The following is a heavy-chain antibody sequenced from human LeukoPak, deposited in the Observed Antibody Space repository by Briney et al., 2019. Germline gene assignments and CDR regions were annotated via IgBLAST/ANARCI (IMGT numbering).Heavy chain of an antibody. J-gene: IGHJ4*02. CDR3: ARALGYCSSTSCCTGFDY. D-gene: IGHD2-2*02. CDR2: IYYSGST. CDR1: GGSISSYY. Sequence: PSETLSLTCTVSGGSISSYYWSWVRQPPGKGLEWIGYIYYSGSTNYNPSLKSRVTISVDTSKNQFSLKLSSVTAADTAVYYCARALGYCSSTSCCTGFDYWGQGTLVTVSS. V-gene: IGHV4-59*01.